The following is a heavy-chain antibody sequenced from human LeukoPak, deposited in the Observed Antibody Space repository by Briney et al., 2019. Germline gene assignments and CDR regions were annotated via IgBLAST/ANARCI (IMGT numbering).Heavy chain of an antibody. J-gene: IGHJ5*02. V-gene: IGHV4-39*01. D-gene: IGHD4-17*01. CDR2: IYYSGST. Sequence: PSETLSLTCTVSGGSISSSSYYWGWIRQPPGKGLEWIGSIYYSGSTYYNPSLKSRVTISVDTSKNQFSLKLSSVTAADTAVYYCARTAGPVTVTTDGNNWFDPWGQGTLVTVSS. CDR3: ARTAGPVTVTTDGNNWFDP. CDR1: GGSISSSSYY.